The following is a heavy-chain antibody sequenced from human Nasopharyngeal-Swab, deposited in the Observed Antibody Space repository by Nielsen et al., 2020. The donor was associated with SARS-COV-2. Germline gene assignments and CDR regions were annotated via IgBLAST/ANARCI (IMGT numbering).Heavy chain of an antibody. CDR2: IKQDGSEK. J-gene: IGHJ3*02. D-gene: IGHD1-26*01. Sequence: GESLKISCAASGFTFSSYWMSWVRQAPGKGLEWVANIKQDGSEKYYVDSVKGRFTISGDNAKNSLYLQMNSLRAEDTAVYYCAREEEWELLVSAFDIWGQGTMVTVSS. V-gene: IGHV3-7*01. CDR1: GFTFSSYW. CDR3: AREEEWELLVSAFDI.